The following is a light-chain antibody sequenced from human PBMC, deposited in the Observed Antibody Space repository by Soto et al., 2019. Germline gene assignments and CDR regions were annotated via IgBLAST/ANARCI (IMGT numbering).Light chain of an antibody. CDR2: GTS. V-gene: IGKV3-20*01. CDR3: QQYGNSPT. Sequence: EIVLTQSPGSGSWSPGERATLSCRASHSVSRSDLAWYQHKPGHPPRLLIYGTSSRATGIPDRFTGSGSGTGFTLTISRLEHEDYAVYYCQQYGNSPTFGGGTKV. CDR1: HSVSRSD. J-gene: IGKJ4*01.